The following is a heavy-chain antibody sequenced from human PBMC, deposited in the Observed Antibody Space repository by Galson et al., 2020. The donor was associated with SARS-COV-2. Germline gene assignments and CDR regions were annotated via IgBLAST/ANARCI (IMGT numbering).Heavy chain of an antibody. Sequence: SETLSLTCTVSGDSISRGVYYWSWIRQPAGKGLVWIGCIHTNGHTDYNPSLTSRATVSIDMSKNQFSLKLTSVTAADTAVYYCARQAPGGDSSGSYYRDYWGQGTLVTVSS. V-gene: IGHV4-61*02. CDR2: IHTNGHT. J-gene: IGHJ4*02. CDR1: GDSISRGVYY. CDR3: ARQAPGGDSSGSYYRDY. D-gene: IGHD3-22*01.